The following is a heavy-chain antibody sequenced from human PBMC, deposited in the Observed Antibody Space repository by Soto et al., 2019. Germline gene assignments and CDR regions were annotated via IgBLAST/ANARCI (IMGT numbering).Heavy chain of an antibody. CDR3: ARDPGRIAAAGTDKNWFDP. Sequence: QVQLVQSGAEVKKPGASVKVSCKASGYTFTSYYMHWVRQAPGQGLEWMGIINPSGGSTSYAQKFQGRVTITRDTSASTVYMEVSSLRSEDTAVYYCARDPGRIAAAGTDKNWFDPWGQGTLVTVSS. CDR1: GYTFTSYY. D-gene: IGHD6-13*01. CDR2: INPSGGST. V-gene: IGHV1-46*01. J-gene: IGHJ5*02.